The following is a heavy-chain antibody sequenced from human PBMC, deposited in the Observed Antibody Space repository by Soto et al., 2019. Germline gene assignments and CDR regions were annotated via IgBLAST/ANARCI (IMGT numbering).Heavy chain of an antibody. CDR3: ARSPLPYSGYDYAGYYYYGMDV. CDR1: GFTFSDHY. CDR2: TRNEANSYTT. D-gene: IGHD5-12*01. Sequence: GGSLRLSCAASGFTFSDHYMDWVRQAPGKGLEWVGRTRNEANSYTTEYAASVKGRFTISRDDSKNSLYLQMNSLKTEDTAVYYCARSPLPYSGYDYAGYYYYGMDVWGQGTTVTVSS. V-gene: IGHV3-72*01. J-gene: IGHJ6*02.